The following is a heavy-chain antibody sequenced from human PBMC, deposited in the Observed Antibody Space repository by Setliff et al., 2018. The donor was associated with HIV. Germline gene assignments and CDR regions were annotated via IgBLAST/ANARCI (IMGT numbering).Heavy chain of an antibody. CDR1: GGSFSDYY. J-gene: IGHJ6*03. CDR3: ARDRNSPDYYYYYMDV. V-gene: IGHV4-34*01. D-gene: IGHD5-18*01. Sequence: SETLSLTCAVYGGSFSDYYWSWIRQAPGKGLEWIGEINHSGRTNFNPSLKSQVTISIDTSKQQVSLKLRSVTAADTAVYYCARDRNSPDYYYYYMDVWGKGTTVTVSS. CDR2: INHSGRT.